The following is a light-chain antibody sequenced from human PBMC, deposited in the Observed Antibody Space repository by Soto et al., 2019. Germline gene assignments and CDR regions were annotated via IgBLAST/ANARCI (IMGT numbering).Light chain of an antibody. J-gene: IGLJ7*01. CDR1: SSNIGSNY. CDR3: AAWDDSPSGPV. Sequence: QPVLTQPPSASGTPGQRVTISCSGSSSNIGSNYVYWYQQLPGTAPKLLIYRNNQRPSGVPDRFSGSKSGTSASLAISGLRSEDEADYYCAAWDDSPSGPVFGGGTQLTVL. V-gene: IGLV1-47*01. CDR2: RNN.